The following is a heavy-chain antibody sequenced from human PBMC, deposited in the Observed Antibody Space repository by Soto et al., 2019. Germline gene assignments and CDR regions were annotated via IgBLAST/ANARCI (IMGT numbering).Heavy chain of an antibody. CDR3: AREGGHCSSTSCYTWWYYYYGMDV. J-gene: IGHJ6*02. Sequence: EVQLVESGGGLVQPGGSLRLSCAASGFTFSSYWMSWVRQAPGKGLEWVANIKQDGSEKYYVDSVKDRFTISRDNAKNSLYMQMNSLRAEATAVYYCAREGGHCSSTSCYTWWYYYYGMDVWGQGTTVTVSS. V-gene: IGHV3-7*01. D-gene: IGHD2-2*02. CDR2: IKQDGSEK. CDR1: GFTFSSYW.